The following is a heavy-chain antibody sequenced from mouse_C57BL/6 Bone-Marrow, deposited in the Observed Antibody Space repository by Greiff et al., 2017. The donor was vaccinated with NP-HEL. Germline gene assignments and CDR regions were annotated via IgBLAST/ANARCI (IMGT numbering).Heavy chain of an antibody. J-gene: IGHJ3*01. Sequence: EVKLVESGPGLVKPSQSLSLTCSVTGYSITSGYYWNWIRQFPGNKLEWMGYISYDGSNNYNPSLKNRISITRDTSKNQFFLKLNSVTTEDTATYYCARGDGYYEFAYWGQGTLVTVSA. CDR2: ISYDGSN. D-gene: IGHD2-3*01. CDR1: GYSITSGYY. CDR3: ARGDGYYEFAY. V-gene: IGHV3-6*01.